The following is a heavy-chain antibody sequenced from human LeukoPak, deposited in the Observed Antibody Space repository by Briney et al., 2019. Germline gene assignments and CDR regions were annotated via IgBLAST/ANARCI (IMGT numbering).Heavy chain of an antibody. CDR3: ARHEDVVVSRAALEGGFDY. CDR2: IYYSGST. CDR1: GGSISSSSYY. Sequence: SETLSLTCTVSGGSISSSSYYWGWIRQPPGKGLEWIGSIYYSGSTYYNPSLKSRVTISVDTSKNQFSLKLSSVTAADTAVYYCARHEDVVVSRAALEGGFDYWGQGTLVTVSS. D-gene: IGHD2-15*01. V-gene: IGHV4-39*01. J-gene: IGHJ4*02.